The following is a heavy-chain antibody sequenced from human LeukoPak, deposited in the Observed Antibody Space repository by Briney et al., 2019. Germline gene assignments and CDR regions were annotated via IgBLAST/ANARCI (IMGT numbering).Heavy chain of an antibody. CDR2: VYDSGST. CDR1: GGSLSSHS. CDR3: ARNAYDSGSYYFLFDY. J-gene: IGHJ4*02. Sequence: SETLSLTCTVSGGSLSSHSWGWIRQPPGKGLEWIGYVYDSGSTDYNPSLKSRVTISLDTSKNQFSLRLSSVTAADTAIYYCARNAYDSGSYYFLFDYWDQGTLLTVSS. V-gene: IGHV4-59*11. D-gene: IGHD3-22*01.